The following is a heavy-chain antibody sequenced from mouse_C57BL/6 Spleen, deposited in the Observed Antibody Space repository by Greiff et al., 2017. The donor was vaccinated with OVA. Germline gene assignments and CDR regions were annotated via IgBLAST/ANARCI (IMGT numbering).Heavy chain of an antibody. J-gene: IGHJ3*01. Sequence: QVQLQQSGPELVKPGASVKISCKASGYAFSSSWMNWVKQRPGKGLEWIGRIYPGDGDTNYNGKFKGKATLTADKSSSTAYMQLSSLTTVDYAVYYCASGGDSAWFAYWGQGTLVTVSA. CDR3: ASGGDSAWFAY. CDR2: IYPGDGDT. V-gene: IGHV1-82*01. CDR1: GYAFSSSW. D-gene: IGHD2-13*01.